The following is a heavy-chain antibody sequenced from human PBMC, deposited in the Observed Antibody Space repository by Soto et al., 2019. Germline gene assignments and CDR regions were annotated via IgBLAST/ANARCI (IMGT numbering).Heavy chain of an antibody. V-gene: IGHV3-7*05. CDR3: ARDGVAPGLYFDH. CDR1: GFTFSDYW. J-gene: IGHJ4*02. Sequence: EVQLVESGGGLVQPGGSLGLSCAASGFTFSDYWMNWVRQTPGKRLEWVASIKYDGREKNYVDSVKGRFTISRDNAKNSVYLQMASLRAEDTAVYYCARDGVAPGLYFDHWGQGTPVTVSP. CDR2: IKYDGREK. D-gene: IGHD6-13*01.